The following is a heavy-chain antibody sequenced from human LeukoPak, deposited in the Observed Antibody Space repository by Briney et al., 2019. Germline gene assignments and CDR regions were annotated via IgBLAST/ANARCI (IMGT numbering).Heavy chain of an antibody. D-gene: IGHD6-19*01. V-gene: IGHV4-59*01. CDR1: CGSISSYY. Sequence: SETLSLTCTVSCGSISSYYWSWIRQPPGKGLEWIGYIYFSGSTNYNPSLKNRVTFSVDTSKNQFSLNLNSVTAADTAVYYCARGYTSGWSPALDIWGQGTMVTVSS. CDR2: IYFSGST. J-gene: IGHJ3*02. CDR3: ARGYTSGWSPALDI.